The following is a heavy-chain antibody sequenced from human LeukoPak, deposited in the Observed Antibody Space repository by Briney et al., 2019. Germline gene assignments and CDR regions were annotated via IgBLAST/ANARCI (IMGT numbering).Heavy chain of an antibody. J-gene: IGHJ3*02. D-gene: IGHD6-19*01. CDR1: GYSFTSYW. CDR3: AGGEIAVAGTGAAFDI. V-gene: IGHV5-51*01. Sequence: GESLKISCKGSGYSFTSYWIGWVRQMPGKGLEWMGIIYPGDSDTRYSPSFQGQVTISADKSISTAYLQWSSLKASDTAMYYCAGGEIAVAGTGAAFDIWGQGTMVTVSS. CDR2: IYPGDSDT.